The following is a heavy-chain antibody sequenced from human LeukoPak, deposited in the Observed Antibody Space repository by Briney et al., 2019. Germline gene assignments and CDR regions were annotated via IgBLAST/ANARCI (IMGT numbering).Heavy chain of an antibody. D-gene: IGHD1-26*01. J-gene: IGHJ4*01. Sequence: SQTLSLTCTVSGGSISSGVYYWSWIRQHPGKGLEWMGYIFYTGRVSYNPSLKSRITISVDSTRNHFSLEVSSVTAADTAVYYCAXTVGARTFXFDHWGHGTLVTVSS. V-gene: IGHV4-31*03. CDR1: GGSISSGVYY. CDR2: IFYTGRV. CDR3: AXTVGARTFXFDH.